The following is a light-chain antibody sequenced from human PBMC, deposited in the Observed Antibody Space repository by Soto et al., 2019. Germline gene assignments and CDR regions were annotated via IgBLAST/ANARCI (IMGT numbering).Light chain of an antibody. J-gene: IGKJ1*01. Sequence: DIQITQSPSSVYASVGDRATITCRPSQGISSWLAWYQQKPGKAPKLLIYAASMLQSGVPSMFSGSGSGTDFTLTISSAQPEDFATYYCQQANSFPRTFGQGNTVEIK. CDR3: QQANSFPRT. V-gene: IGKV1-12*01. CDR1: QGISSW. CDR2: AAS.